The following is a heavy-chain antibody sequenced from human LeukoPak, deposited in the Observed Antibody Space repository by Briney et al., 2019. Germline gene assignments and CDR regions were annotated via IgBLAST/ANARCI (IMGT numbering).Heavy chain of an antibody. D-gene: IGHD6-13*01. V-gene: IGHV1-69*06. CDR2: IIPIFGTA. Sequence: SVKVSCKASGYTFTSYGISWVRQAPGQGLEWMGGIIPIFGTANYAQKFQGRVTITADKSTSTAYMELSSLRSEDTAVYYCARVGYSSSWRNYYYYYMDVWGKGTTVTVSS. J-gene: IGHJ6*03. CDR1: GYTFTSYG. CDR3: ARVGYSSSWRNYYYYYMDV.